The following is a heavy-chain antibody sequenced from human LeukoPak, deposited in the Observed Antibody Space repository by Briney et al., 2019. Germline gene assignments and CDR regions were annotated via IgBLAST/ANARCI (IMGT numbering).Heavy chain of an antibody. CDR3: AREAVAAYY. CDR1: GVSFSTYY. D-gene: IGHD6-19*01. Sequence: SETLSLTCTVSGVSFSTYYWTWIRQPAGKGLEWIGRIYSSGNTNYNPSLESRVTMSIDTSKNQFSLKLTSVTAADTAVYYCAREAVAAYYWGQGTLVTVSS. V-gene: IGHV4-4*07. CDR2: IYSSGNT. J-gene: IGHJ4*02.